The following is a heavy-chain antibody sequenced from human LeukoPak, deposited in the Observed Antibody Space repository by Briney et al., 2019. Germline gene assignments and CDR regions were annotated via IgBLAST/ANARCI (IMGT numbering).Heavy chain of an antibody. CDR2: IYYSGST. D-gene: IGHD3-10*02. CDR1: GGSISSSSYY. Sequence: SETLSLTCTVSGGSISSSSYYWGWIRQPPGKGLEWIGSIYYSGSTYYNPSLKSRVTISVDTSKNQFSLKLSSVTAADTAVYYCARNNVPGVIITSWGQGTLVTVSS. CDR3: ARNNVPGVIITS. J-gene: IGHJ4*02. V-gene: IGHV4-39*01.